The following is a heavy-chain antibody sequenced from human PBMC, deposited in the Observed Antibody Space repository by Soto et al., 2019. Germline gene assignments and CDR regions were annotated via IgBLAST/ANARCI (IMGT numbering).Heavy chain of an antibody. CDR3: ARGSRFDWFDP. J-gene: IGHJ5*02. Sequence: QVPLVQSGAEVKKPGASVKVSCRASGYTFTNYGFSWVRQAPGQGLEWMGWISAYNGNANYAQNFQGRVTMTTDTPTSTAYMELRSLRSDDTAIYYCARGSRFDWFDPWGQGTLVTVSS. D-gene: IGHD3-3*01. CDR1: GYTFTNYG. CDR2: ISAYNGNA. V-gene: IGHV1-18*04.